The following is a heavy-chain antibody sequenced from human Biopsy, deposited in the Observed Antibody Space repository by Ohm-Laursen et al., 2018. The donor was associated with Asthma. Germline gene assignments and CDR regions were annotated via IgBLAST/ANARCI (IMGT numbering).Heavy chain of an antibody. J-gene: IGHJ1*01. Sequence: LRLSCAASGFTFGHYCMSWVRQVPGQGLEWVANIKHDGSEKNHVDSLKGRFTISRDNAKNLLFLQMNSLRAEDTAVYYCARTFHFWSPYHAEHYQLWGQGTLVTVSS. CDR2: IKHDGSEK. V-gene: IGHV3-7*01. D-gene: IGHD3-3*01. CDR3: ARTFHFWSPYHAEHYQL. CDR1: GFTFGHYC.